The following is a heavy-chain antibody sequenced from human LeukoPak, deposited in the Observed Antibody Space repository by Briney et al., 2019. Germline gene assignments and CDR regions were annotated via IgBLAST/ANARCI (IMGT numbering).Heavy chain of an antibody. CDR1: GDSFSGYY. CDR2: INHSGST. Sequence: SETLSLTRAVYGDSFSGYYWSWIRQPPGTGLEWLGEINHSGSTNYNPSLKSRVTISVDTSKNQFSLKLSSVTAADTAVYYCARAPIVVVVAATPAFHWFDPWGQGALVTVSS. CDR3: ARAPIVVVVAATPAFHWFDP. J-gene: IGHJ5*02. D-gene: IGHD2-15*01. V-gene: IGHV4-34*01.